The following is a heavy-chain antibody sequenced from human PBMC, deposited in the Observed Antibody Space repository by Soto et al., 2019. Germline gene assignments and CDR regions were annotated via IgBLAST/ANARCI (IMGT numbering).Heavy chain of an antibody. J-gene: IGHJ4*02. Sequence: SETLSLTCTVSGGSFSSGGYYWSWIRQLPGKGLEWVGHIYSSGTTYYNPSLDSRLTISVDTSQNQFSLKLSSVTAADTAVYYCARSRVDPPFYFDYWGRGTLVTVSS. CDR3: ARSRVDPPFYFDY. D-gene: IGHD5-12*01. V-gene: IGHV4-31*03. CDR1: GGSFSSGGYY. CDR2: IYSSGTT.